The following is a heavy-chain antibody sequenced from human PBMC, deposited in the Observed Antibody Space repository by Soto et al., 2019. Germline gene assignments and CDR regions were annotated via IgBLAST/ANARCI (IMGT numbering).Heavy chain of an antibody. Sequence: QVQLQESGPGLVKPSETLSLTCSVSGDSISNYWWSWIRQPPGEGLEWIGYAFYSGSTSYTPSLKRLVPVSVNTYNNELSLTLSSVTAADTAVYYCARNLYTSGWEFDYWGQGTLVSVSS. CDR3: ARNLYTSGWEFDY. D-gene: IGHD6-19*01. V-gene: IGHV4-59*01. CDR2: AFYSGST. J-gene: IGHJ4*02. CDR1: GDSISNYW.